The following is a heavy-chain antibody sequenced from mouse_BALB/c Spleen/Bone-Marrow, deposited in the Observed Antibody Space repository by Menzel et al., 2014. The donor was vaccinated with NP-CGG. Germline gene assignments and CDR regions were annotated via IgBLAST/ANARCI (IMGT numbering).Heavy chain of an antibody. CDR1: GFNIKDTY. CDR2: IDPANGNT. CDR3: ANYYYGSSLFAY. J-gene: IGHJ3*01. D-gene: IGHD1-1*01. V-gene: IGHV14-3*02. Sequence: EVMLVESGAELVKPGASVKLSCTASGFNIKDTYMHWVKQRPEQGLEWIGRIDPANGNTKYDPKFQGKATITADTSSNPAYLQLSSLTSEDTAVYYCANYYYGSSLFAYWGQGTLVTVSA.